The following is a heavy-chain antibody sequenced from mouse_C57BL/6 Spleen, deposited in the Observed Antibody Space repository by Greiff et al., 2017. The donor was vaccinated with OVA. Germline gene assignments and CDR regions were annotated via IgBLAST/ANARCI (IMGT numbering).Heavy chain of an antibody. CDR1: GFTFSSYA. D-gene: IGHD1-1*02. Sequence: VQLKESGGGLVKPGGSLKLSCAASGFTFSSYAMSWVRQTPEKRLEWVATISDGGCYTYYPDNVKGRVTISRDNAKNNLYLQMSHLKSEDTAMYYCARGGGNYLDYWGQGTTLTVSS. V-gene: IGHV5-4*01. CDR3: ARGGGNYLDY. CDR2: ISDGGCYT. J-gene: IGHJ2*01.